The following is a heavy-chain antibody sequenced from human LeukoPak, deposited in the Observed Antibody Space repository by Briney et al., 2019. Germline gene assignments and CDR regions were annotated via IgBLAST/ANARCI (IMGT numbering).Heavy chain of an antibody. CDR1: GGSISSGGYY. J-gene: IGHJ5*02. D-gene: IGHD2-2*01. CDR2: IYYSGST. V-gene: IGHV4-31*03. CDR3: ARASTGGWFDP. Sequence: SETLSLTCTVSGGSISSGGYYWSWIRQHPGKGLEWIGYIYYSGSTYYNPSLKSRVTISVDTPKNQFSLKLSSVTAADTAVYYCARASTGGWFDPWGQGTLVTVSS.